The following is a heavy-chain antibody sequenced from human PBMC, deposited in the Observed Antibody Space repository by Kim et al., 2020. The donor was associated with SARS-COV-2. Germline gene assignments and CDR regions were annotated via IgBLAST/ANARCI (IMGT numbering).Heavy chain of an antibody. CDR1: GFIFSNAW. Sequence: GGSLRLSCAASGFIFSNAWMSWVRQAPGKGLEWVGRIKSKTDGGTTDYAAPVKGRFTISRDDSKNTLYLQMNSLKTEDTAVYYCTTDIEWELHGGFDYWGQGTLVTVSS. J-gene: IGHJ4*02. CDR2: IKSKTDGGTT. D-gene: IGHD1-26*01. V-gene: IGHV3-15*01. CDR3: TTDIEWELHGGFDY.